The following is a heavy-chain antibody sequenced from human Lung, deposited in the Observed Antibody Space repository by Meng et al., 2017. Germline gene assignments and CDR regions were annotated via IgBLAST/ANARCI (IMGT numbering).Heavy chain of an antibody. CDR2: IYHSGST. J-gene: IGHJ4*02. Sequence: QARLPESGPGLGKPSGTRSLTCAVSGGSMSSTNWWSGVRQPPGKGLEWIGEIYHSGSTNYNPSLKSRVSISVDKSKNQFSLKLSSVTAADTAVYYCARADKVRFDYWGQGTLVTVSS. V-gene: IGHV4-4*02. CDR1: GGSMSSTNW. CDR3: ARADKVRFDY.